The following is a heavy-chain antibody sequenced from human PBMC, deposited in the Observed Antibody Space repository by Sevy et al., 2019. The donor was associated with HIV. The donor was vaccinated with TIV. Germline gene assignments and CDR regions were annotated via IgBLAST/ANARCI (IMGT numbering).Heavy chain of an antibody. V-gene: IGHV4-31*03. CDR1: GGSISSHSYY. CDR2: IHYSGRT. Sequence: SETLSLTCSVSGGSISSHSYYWTWIRQHPGKGLEWIGYIHYSGRTYYNPSHKSRVTISLDTSKNHFALSLRSVTAEDTAVYYWARDHEYSNGWFPYYYYYGMDVWGPGTTVTVSS. D-gene: IGHD6-19*01. J-gene: IGHJ6*02. CDR3: ARDHEYSNGWFPYYYYYGMDV.